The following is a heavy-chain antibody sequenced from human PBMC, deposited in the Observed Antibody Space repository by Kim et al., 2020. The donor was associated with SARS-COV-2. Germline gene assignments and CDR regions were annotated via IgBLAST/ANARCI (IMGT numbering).Heavy chain of an antibody. V-gene: IGHV1-2*06. Sequence: ASVKVSCKASGYTFTGYYMHWVRQAPGQGLEWMGRINPNSGGTNYAQKFQGRVTMTRDTSISTAYMELSRLRSDDTAVYYCARDLSIVHVLMVYARDNWFDPWGQGTLVTVSS. CDR2: INPNSGGT. CDR1: GYTFTGYY. D-gene: IGHD2-8*01. CDR3: ARDLSIVHVLMVYARDNWFDP. J-gene: IGHJ5*02.